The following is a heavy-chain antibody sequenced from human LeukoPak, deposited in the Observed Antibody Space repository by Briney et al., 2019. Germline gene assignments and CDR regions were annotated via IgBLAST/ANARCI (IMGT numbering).Heavy chain of an antibody. Sequence: SETLSLTCTVSGGSLSSYYWSWIRQPAGKGLEWIGRIYTSGSNNYNPSLTSRVNMSVDTSKNQCSLKRSSVTAAGTAVYYCAREGRWLQYDYWGQGTLVTVSS. CDR2: IYTSGSN. CDR1: GGSLSSYY. V-gene: IGHV4-4*07. D-gene: IGHD5-24*01. CDR3: AREGRWLQYDY. J-gene: IGHJ4*02.